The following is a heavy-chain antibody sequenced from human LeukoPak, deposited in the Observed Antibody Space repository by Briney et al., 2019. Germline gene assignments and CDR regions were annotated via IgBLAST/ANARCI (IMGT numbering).Heavy chain of an antibody. D-gene: IGHD2-15*01. V-gene: IGHV1-2*02. J-gene: IGHJ6*03. CDR3: ARGAYCSGGSCRSYYYYYYMDV. CDR1: GYTFTSYY. Sequence: ASVKVSCKASGYTFTSYYMHWVRQAPGQGLEWMGWINPNSGGTNYAQKFQGRVTMTRDTSISTAYMELSRLRSDDTAVYYCARGAYCSGGSCRSYYYYYYMDVWGKGTTVTISS. CDR2: INPNSGGT.